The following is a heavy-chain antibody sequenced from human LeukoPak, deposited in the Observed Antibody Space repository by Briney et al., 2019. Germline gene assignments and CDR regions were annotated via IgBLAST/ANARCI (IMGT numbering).Heavy chain of an antibody. J-gene: IGHJ4*02. CDR2: IGISGETS. D-gene: IGHD7-27*01. Sequence: GGSLRLSCAASGFTFSGHYMSWIRQAPGKGLERLSHIGISGETSYNADSVKGRFTISRDNGKSTLYLQMNSLRVEDTAVYYCARYGDSANKVDFWGQGTLVTVSS. V-gene: IGHV3-11*01. CDR3: ARYGDSANKVDF. CDR1: GFTFSGHY.